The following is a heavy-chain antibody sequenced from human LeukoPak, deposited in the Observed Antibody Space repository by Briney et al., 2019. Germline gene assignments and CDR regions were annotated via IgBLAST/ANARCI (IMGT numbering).Heavy chain of an antibody. CDR2: IYNSGST. J-gene: IGHJ4*02. V-gene: IGHV4-4*07. Sequence: SETLSLTCTVSGGSISSYYWGWIRQPAGKGLEWIGRIYNSGSTNYNPSLKSRLTMSVDTSKNQFSLKLSSVTAADTAVYYCARDGGNTAMVDNFDYWGQGTLATVSS. CDR1: GGSISSYY. CDR3: ARDGGNTAMVDNFDY. D-gene: IGHD5-18*01.